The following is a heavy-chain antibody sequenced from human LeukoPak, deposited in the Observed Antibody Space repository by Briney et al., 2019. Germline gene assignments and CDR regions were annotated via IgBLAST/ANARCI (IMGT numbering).Heavy chain of an antibody. V-gene: IGHV4-34*01. CDR2: INHSGST. Sequence: SETLSLTCAVYGGSFSGYYWSWIRQPPGKGLEWIGEINHSGSTNYNLSLKSRVTISVDTSKNQFSLKLSSVTAADTAVYYCARAVVGGIAARQDGMDVWGQGTTVTVSS. CDR1: GGSFSGYY. J-gene: IGHJ6*02. CDR3: ARAVVGGIAARQDGMDV. D-gene: IGHD6-6*01.